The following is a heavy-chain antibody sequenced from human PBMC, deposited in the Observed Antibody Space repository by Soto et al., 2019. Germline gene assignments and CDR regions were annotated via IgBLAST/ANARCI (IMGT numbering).Heavy chain of an antibody. J-gene: IGHJ4*02. CDR2: ITPVLVTR. CDR1: GGTFNTYT. V-gene: IGHV1-69*01. CDR3: ASDQAVAGFDY. D-gene: IGHD6-19*01. Sequence: QVQLVQSGAAVKKPGSSVKVSCKASGGTFNTYTFTWVRQAPGQGLEWMGGITPVLVTRHYAQKFQGRVTITADGSTRTVYMELSTLRSDDTAVYYCASDQAVAGFDYWGQGTLVTVSS.